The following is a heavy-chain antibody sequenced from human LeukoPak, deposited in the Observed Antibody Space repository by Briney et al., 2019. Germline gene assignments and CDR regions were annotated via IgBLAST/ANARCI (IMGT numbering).Heavy chain of an antibody. CDR1: GYSFTSYW. V-gene: IGHV5-51*01. D-gene: IGHD2-21*02. CDR3: ARRATYCGGDCKWFDP. CDR2: IYPGDSDT. J-gene: IGHJ5*02. Sequence: GESLKISCKGSGYSFTSYWIGWVRKMPGKGLEWMGIIYPGDSDTRYSPSFQGQVTISADKSISTAYLQWSSLKASDTAMYYCARRATYCGGDCKWFDPWGQGTLVTVPS.